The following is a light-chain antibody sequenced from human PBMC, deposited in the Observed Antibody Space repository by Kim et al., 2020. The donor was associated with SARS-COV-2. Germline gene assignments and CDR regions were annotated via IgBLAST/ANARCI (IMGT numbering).Light chain of an antibody. CDR1: NIGSKS. CDR3: QVWDSSSDHPV. V-gene: IGLV3-21*04. CDR2: YDS. J-gene: IGLJ2*01. Sequence: SYELTQPPSVSVAPGKSARITCGGNNIGSKSVHGYQQKPGQAPVLVIYYDSDGPSGIPERFSGSNSGNTATLTISRVEAGDEADDYCQVWDSSSDHPVFGGGTKLTVL.